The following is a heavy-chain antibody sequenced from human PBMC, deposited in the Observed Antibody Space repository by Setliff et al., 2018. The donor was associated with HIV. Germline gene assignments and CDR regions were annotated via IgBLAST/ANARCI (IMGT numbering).Heavy chain of an antibody. V-gene: IGHV1-3*04. D-gene: IGHD2-21*02. Sequence: ASVKVSCKASGYTFKTYGIHWVRLAPGQRPEWVGWINTGNGDTQYSQKLQGRVTITRDTSASTVYMELRRLTSEDMAVYFCARKGCSGDSYFCDLDSWGQGTPVTVSS. CDR2: INTGNGDT. CDR3: ARKGCSGDSYFCDLDS. CDR1: GYTFKTYG. J-gene: IGHJ4*02.